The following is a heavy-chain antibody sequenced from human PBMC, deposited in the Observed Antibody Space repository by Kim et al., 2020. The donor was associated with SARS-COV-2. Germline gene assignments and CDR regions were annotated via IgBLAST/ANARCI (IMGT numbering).Heavy chain of an antibody. CDR3: ARDPAYDSSGYSDY. J-gene: IGHJ4*02. V-gene: IGHV3-33*01. Sequence: ADSVKGRFTISRDNSKNTLYLQMNSRRAEDTAVYYCARDPAYDSSGYSDYWGQGTLVTVSS. D-gene: IGHD3-22*01.